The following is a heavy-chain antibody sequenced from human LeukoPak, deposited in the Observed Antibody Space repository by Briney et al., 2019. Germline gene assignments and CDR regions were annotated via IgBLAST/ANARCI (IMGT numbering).Heavy chain of an antibody. CDR3: ARGGARLYGMDV. V-gene: IGHV4-59*02. CDR1: GGFVSSNY. J-gene: IGHJ6*02. D-gene: IGHD4/OR15-4a*01. CDR2: IYYSGST. Sequence: TSETLSLTCTISGGFVSSNYWSWIRQPPGKGLEWIGYIYYSGSTDYNPSLKSRVTISEDTSKNQFSLKLASVTAADTAVYYCARGGARLYGMDVWGQGTTVTVSS.